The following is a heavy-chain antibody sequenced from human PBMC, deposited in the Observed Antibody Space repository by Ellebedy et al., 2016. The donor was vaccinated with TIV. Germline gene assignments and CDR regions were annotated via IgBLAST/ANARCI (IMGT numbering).Heavy chain of an antibody. V-gene: IGHV3-30*03. D-gene: IGHD4-11*01. CDR2: VSYDGTNK. Sequence: GESLKISCVASGFTFDTYGMHWVRQAPGKGLEWVALVSYDGTNKFYAESVKGRFTISRDNSNKTLYLEMNSLRSEDTAVYYCARLQMDGDSFDYWGQGTLVTVSS. CDR1: GFTFDTYG. J-gene: IGHJ4*02. CDR3: ARLQMDGDSFDY.